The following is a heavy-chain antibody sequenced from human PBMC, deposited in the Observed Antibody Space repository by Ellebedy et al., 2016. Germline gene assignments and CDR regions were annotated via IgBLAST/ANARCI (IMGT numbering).Heavy chain of an antibody. CDR1: GGSISSSSYY. CDR2: IYYSGST. D-gene: IGHD3-22*01. J-gene: IGHJ4*02. V-gene: IGHV4-39*01. Sequence: SETLSLTCTVSGGSISSSSYYWGWIRQPPGKGLEWIGSIYYSGSTYYNPSLKSRVTISVDTSKNQFSLKLSSVTAADTAVYYCARFYDSSGYYLFDYWGQGTLVTVSS. CDR3: ARFYDSSGYYLFDY.